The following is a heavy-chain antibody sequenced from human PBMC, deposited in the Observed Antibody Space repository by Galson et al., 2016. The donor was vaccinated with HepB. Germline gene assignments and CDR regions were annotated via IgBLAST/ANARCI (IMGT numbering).Heavy chain of an antibody. D-gene: IGHD3-10*01. Sequence: PALVKPTQTLTLTCTFSGFSLTTSGVGVGWIRQPPGKALEWLALIFWDDNQRYSPSLKPRLTITKDTSKNQVVLAMANMDPVDTATYYCAQYTVIRGLVIKVPHWGQGTLVTVSS. CDR2: IFWDDNQ. CDR1: GFSLTTSGVG. V-gene: IGHV2-5*02. J-gene: IGHJ4*02. CDR3: AQYTVIRGLVIKVPH.